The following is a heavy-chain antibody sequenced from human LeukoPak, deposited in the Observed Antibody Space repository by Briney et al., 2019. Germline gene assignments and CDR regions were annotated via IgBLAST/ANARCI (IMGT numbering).Heavy chain of an antibody. Sequence: SQALSLTCTVSGGSISSGGYYWSWIRQHPGKGLEWIGYIYYSGSTYYNPSLKSRVTISVDTSKNQFSLKLSSVTAADTAVYYCARNSGTNDAFDIWGQGTMVTVSS. V-gene: IGHV4-31*03. J-gene: IGHJ3*02. D-gene: IGHD4-23*01. CDR1: GGSISSGGYY. CDR2: IYYSGST. CDR3: ARNSGTNDAFDI.